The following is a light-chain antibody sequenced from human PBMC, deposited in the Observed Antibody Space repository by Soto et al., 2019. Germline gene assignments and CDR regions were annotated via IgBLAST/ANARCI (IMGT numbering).Light chain of an antibody. Sequence: DIQMTQSPSSLSTSVGERVTITCQASQDISNSLNWYQQKPGKAPKHLIYAASSLQSGVPSRFSASGSGTEFTLRISSLQPEDFATYYCLQHNSYPVTVGGGTKVDI. J-gene: IGKJ4*01. CDR3: LQHNSYPVT. CDR1: QDISNS. CDR2: AAS. V-gene: IGKV1-17*01.